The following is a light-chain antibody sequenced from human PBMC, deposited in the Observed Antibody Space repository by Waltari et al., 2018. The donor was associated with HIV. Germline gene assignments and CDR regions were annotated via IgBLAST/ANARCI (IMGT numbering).Light chain of an antibody. J-gene: IGLJ1*01. CDR3: CSYAGSSYV. Sequence: QSALTQPRSVSGSPGQSVTISCTRSASDVGGYHYVSWYQQHPGKAPKLLIYDVNKRPSGVPDRFSGSKSGNTASLTISGLQTEDEADYYCCSYAGSSYVFGTETKVTVL. V-gene: IGLV2-11*01. CDR2: DVN. CDR1: ASDVGGYHY.